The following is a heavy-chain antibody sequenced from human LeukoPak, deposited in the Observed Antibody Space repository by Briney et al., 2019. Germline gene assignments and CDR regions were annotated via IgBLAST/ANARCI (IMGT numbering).Heavy chain of an antibody. CDR2: IYHSGST. J-gene: IGHJ4*02. Sequence: PSETLSLTCTVSGYSISSGYYWGWIRQPPGKGLEWIGSIYHSGSTYYNPSLKSRVSISLDTPKSQFSLKLSSVTAADTAVYYCAREMGQVATTHFDYWGQGTLVTVSS. D-gene: IGHD5-12*01. CDR3: AREMGQVATTHFDY. CDR1: GYSISSGYY. V-gene: IGHV4-38-2*02.